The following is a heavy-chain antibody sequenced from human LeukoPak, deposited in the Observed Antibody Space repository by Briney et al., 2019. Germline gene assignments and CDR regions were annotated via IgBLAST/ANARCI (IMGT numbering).Heavy chain of an antibody. CDR2: ISGSGGST. D-gene: IGHD3-22*01. Sequence: PGASLRLSCAASGFTFSSYAMSWVRQAPGKGLEWVSAISGSGGSTYYADSVKGRFTISRDNSKNTLYLQMNSLRAEDTAVYYCARGTEIVGLNWFDPWGQGTLVTVSS. CDR1: GFTFSSYA. J-gene: IGHJ5*02. V-gene: IGHV3-23*01. CDR3: ARGTEIVGLNWFDP.